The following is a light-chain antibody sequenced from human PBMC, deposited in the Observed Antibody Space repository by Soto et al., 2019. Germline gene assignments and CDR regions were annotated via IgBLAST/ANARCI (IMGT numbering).Light chain of an antibody. CDR2: EVT. Sequence: QSALTQPPSASGSPGQSVTISCTGTRSDVGDYNYVSWYQQHPGKAPKLLIYEVTKRPSGVPDRFSGSKSANTASLTVSVLQAEDEADYYCSSYAGSDNFEVFGGGTKLTVL. CDR3: SSYAGSDNFEV. V-gene: IGLV2-8*01. J-gene: IGLJ2*01. CDR1: RSDVGDYNY.